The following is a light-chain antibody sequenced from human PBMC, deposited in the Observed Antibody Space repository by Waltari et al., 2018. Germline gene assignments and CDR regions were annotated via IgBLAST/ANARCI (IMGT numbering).Light chain of an antibody. J-gene: IGKJ4*01. CDR1: QSLRSTY. Sequence: EIALTQTPGTLSLSPGEQATLPCSANQSLRSTYLAWYQQKPGQAPRLLIYDASSRATGIPDRFSGSGSGTDFTLTISRLEPEDFAIYYCQQYNSSPLTFGGGTKVEI. CDR3: QQYNSSPLT. V-gene: IGKV3-20*01. CDR2: DAS.